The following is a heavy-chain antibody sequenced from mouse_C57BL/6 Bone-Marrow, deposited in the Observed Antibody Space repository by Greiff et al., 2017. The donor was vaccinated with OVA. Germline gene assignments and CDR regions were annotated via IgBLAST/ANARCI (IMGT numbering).Heavy chain of an antibody. V-gene: IGHV1-18*01. CDR3: ARRRNYDYSWFAY. CDR1: GYTFTDYH. Sequence: EVQLQQSGPELVKPGASVKIPCKASGYTFTDYHMDWVKQSHGKSLEWIGDINTNNGGTIYNQKFKGKATLTVDKSSSTAYMELRSRTSEDTAVYYCARRRNYDYSWFAYWGQGTLVTVSA. D-gene: IGHD2-4*01. J-gene: IGHJ3*01. CDR2: INTNNGGT.